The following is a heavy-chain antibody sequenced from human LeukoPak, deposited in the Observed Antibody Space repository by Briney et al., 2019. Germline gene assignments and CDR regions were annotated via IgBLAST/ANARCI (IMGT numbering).Heavy chain of an antibody. D-gene: IGHD5-18*01. Sequence: SQTLSLTCTVSGGSISSGGYYWSWIRQPPGKGLEWIGYIYHSGSTYYNPSLKSRVTISVDRSKNQFSLKLSSVTAADTAVYYCARDHPDSYGPRGTEYWGQGTLVTVSP. J-gene: IGHJ4*02. CDR3: ARDHPDSYGPRGTEY. V-gene: IGHV4-30-2*01. CDR2: IYHSGST. CDR1: GGSISSGGYY.